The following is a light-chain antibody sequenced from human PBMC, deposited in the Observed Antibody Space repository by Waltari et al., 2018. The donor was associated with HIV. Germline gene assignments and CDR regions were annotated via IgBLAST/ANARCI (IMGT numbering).Light chain of an antibody. CDR3: QSYDSSLSGLWV. V-gene: IGLV1-40*01. J-gene: IGLJ3*02. CDR2: GDT. Sequence: SILTQPPSVSGAPGQWVTISCLGHRPNIGAVSDIPLYRQVPGTAPKLVLYGDTIRPSGIPDRFSGSKSGNSASLDITGLQADDEADYYCQSYDSSLSGLWVFGGGTKLTVL. CDR1: RPNIGAVSD.